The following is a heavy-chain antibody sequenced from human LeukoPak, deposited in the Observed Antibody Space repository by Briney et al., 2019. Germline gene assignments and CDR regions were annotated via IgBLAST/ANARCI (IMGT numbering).Heavy chain of an antibody. CDR3: AAGGIYSLLDY. J-gene: IGHJ4*02. CDR2: FDPGAGEI. CDR1: GDTLSELT. D-gene: IGHD3-10*01. V-gene: IGHV1-24*01. Sequence: GASAKVSCKVSGDTLSELTMHWVRQAPGKGLEWMGGFDPGAGEILYAQQFQGRVTMTEDTSTDTAYMELTSLRSEDSGVYFCAAGGIYSLLDYWGQGTLVTVSS.